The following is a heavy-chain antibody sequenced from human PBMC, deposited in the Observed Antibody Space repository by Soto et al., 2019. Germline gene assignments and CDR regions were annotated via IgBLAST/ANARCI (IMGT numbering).Heavy chain of an antibody. D-gene: IGHD4-17*01. J-gene: IGHJ2*01. Sequence: QVHLQQWGAGLLKPSETLSLTCAVYGGSFSGYYWSWIRQPPGKGLEWISEINHSGSTNFNPSLKSRVSISVDTSTKQFSLRLNSVTAADTAVYYCAAHLKTTVTTYWYFDLWGRGTLVTVSS. CDR1: GGSFSGYY. CDR3: AAHLKTTVTTYWYFDL. CDR2: INHSGST. V-gene: IGHV4-34*01.